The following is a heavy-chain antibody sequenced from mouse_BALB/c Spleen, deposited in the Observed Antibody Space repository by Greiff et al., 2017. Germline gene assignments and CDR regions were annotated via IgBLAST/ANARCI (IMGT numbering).Heavy chain of an antibody. Sequence: QVQLQQSGAELVRPGVSVKISCKGSGYTFTDYAMHWVKQSPAKSLEWIGVISTYYGDASYNQKFKGKATMNVDKSSSTAYMELARLTSEDSAIYYCARSGITGYAIDYWGQGTSVTVSS. V-gene: IGHV1S137*01. CDR1: GYTFTDYA. D-gene: IGHD1-1*01. CDR3: ARSGITGYAIDY. CDR2: ISTYYGDA. J-gene: IGHJ4*01.